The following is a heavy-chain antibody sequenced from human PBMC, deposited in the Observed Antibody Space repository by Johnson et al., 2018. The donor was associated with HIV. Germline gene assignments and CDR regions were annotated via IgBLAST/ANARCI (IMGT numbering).Heavy chain of an antibody. CDR3: ATGDDDGC. V-gene: IGHV3-23*04. CDR1: GFTFRNAW. J-gene: IGHJ3*01. CDR2: ISGSGGSP. Sequence: VQLVESGGGLIKPGGSLRLSCAAPGFTFRNAWMSWVRQAPGKGLAWVARISGSGGSPYYADSVKGRFTISRDTSKNPLYLQIHSLITEDTAVYYCATGDDDGCWGQGTMVTVSS. D-gene: IGHD5-12*01.